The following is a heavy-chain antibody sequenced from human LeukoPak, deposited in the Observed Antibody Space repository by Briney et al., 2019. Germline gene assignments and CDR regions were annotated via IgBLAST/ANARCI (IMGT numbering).Heavy chain of an antibody. V-gene: IGHV4-39*01. CDR1: GGSISSSSYY. D-gene: IGHD3-3*01. J-gene: IGHJ5*02. Sequence: SETLSLTCTVSGGSISSSSYYWGWIRQPPGKGLEWIGSIYYSGSTYYNPSLKSRVTISVDTSKNQFSLKLSSVTAADTAVYYCARLVPYDFWYWFDPWGQGTLVTVSS. CDR2: IYYSGST. CDR3: ARLVPYDFWYWFDP.